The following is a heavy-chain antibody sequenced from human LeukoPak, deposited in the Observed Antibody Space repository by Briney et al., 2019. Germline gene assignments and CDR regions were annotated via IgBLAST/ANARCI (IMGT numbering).Heavy chain of an antibody. J-gene: IGHJ4*02. D-gene: IGHD6-19*01. CDR3: ARHGVAGSREFDY. V-gene: IGHV4-39*01. CDR2: IYYSGSS. Sequence: PGGSLRLSCAASGFIFSSYEMSWVRQAPGKGLEWIGSIYYSGSSYYNPSLKSRVTISVDTSKNQFSLKLSSVTAADTAVYYCARHGVAGSREFDYWGQGTLVTVSS. CDR1: GFIFSSYE.